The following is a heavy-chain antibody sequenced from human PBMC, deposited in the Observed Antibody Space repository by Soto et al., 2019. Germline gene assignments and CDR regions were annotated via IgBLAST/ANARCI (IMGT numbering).Heavy chain of an antibody. CDR3: AKDLLPNTVTTCGS. J-gene: IGHJ5*02. D-gene: IGHD4-17*01. V-gene: IGHV3-30*18. CDR2: ISSDGNNK. CDR1: GFTIDSHG. Sequence: QVQLVESGGGAVQPGRSLSLSCAPSGFTIDSHGMPWARQAPGKGLEWVAVISSDGNNKYYADSVKGRFTISRDNFNNMLYLQMSSLRAEDTAVYYCAKDLLPNTVTTCGSWGQGTLVTVSS.